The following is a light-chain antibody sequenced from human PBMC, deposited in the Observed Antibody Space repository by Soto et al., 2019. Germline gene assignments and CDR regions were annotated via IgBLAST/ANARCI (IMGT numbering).Light chain of an antibody. CDR1: QTINSN. V-gene: IGKV1-39*01. CDR2: GAS. J-gene: IGKJ5*01. CDR3: QQSYDHPLT. Sequence: DNQMTQSPSSLSASVGDRVSITCRASQTINSNVNWFQQKPGEVPKILIYGASTLQGGVPSRFSGSGSGTEFTLTISNLQPEDFATYYCQQSYDHPLTFGQGTRLEI.